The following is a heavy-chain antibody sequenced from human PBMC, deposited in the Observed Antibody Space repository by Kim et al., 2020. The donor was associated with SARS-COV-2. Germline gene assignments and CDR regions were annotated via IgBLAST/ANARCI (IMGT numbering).Heavy chain of an antibody. D-gene: IGHD5-12*01. V-gene: IGHV3-48*03. CDR1: GFTFSSYE. CDR2: ISGSGITI. J-gene: IGHJ4*02. Sequence: GGSLRLSCAASGFTFSSYEMNWVRQAPGKGLEWVSYISGSGITIYYADSVKGRFTISRDNAKNSLYLQMNSLRAEDTAVYYCAREGAVATTLDYWGQGTLVTVSS. CDR3: AREGAVATTLDY.